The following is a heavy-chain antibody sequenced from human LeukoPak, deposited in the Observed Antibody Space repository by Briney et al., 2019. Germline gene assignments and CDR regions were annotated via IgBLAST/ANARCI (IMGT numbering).Heavy chain of an antibody. CDR1: GGSFSGYY. Sequence: SETLSHTCSVSGGSFSGYYWNWFRQAPGKGLEWIGYIHHSGVSAYNPSLKSRVTMSADRSKKQFSLSLTSVTAADAAVYYCAREYCTSSRCYKEGFDYWGQGTLVIVSS. J-gene: IGHJ4*02. CDR2: IHHSGVS. CDR3: AREYCTSSRCYKEGFDY. V-gene: IGHV4-59*12. D-gene: IGHD2-2*01.